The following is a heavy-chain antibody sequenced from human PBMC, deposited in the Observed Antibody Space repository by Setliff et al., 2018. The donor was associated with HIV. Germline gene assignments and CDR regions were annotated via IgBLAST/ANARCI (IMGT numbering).Heavy chain of an antibody. CDR3: TTARTYYDSSGYYPSPY. V-gene: IGHV3-15*01. CDR2: IKSKTDGGTT. D-gene: IGHD3-22*01. J-gene: IGHJ4*02. Sequence: GGSLRLSCAGSGFNFKNAWMSWVRQAPGKGLEWVGRIKSKTDGGTTDYAAPVKGRFTISRDDSKNTLYLQMNSLKTEDTAVYYCTTARTYYDSSGYYPSPYWGQGTLVTVSS. CDR1: GFNFKNAW.